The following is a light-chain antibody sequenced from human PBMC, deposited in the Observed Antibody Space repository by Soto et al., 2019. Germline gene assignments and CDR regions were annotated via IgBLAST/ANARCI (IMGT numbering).Light chain of an antibody. CDR2: DAS. V-gene: IGKV3-11*01. CDR1: QDINTY. CDR3: HQYGSSART. Sequence: EVVLTQSPATLSLSPGEKATLSCRASQDINTYLGWYQQKPGQPPRLLIYDASNRASGIPARFSGSGSGTDFTLTISRLEPEDFAVYYCHQYGSSARTFGQGTKVEIK. J-gene: IGKJ1*01.